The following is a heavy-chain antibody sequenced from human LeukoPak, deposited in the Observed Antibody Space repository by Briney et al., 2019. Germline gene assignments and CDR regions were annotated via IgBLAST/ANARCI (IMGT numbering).Heavy chain of an antibody. J-gene: IGHJ5*02. Sequence: GGSLRLSCAASGFTFSSYAMSWVRQAPGKGLEWVSSISGSGGSTYYADSVKGRFTISRDNSKNTLYLQMSSLRGEDTAVYYCAKEYDFWANNWFDPWGQGTLVTVSS. CDR1: GFTFSSYA. CDR2: ISGSGGST. V-gene: IGHV3-23*01. D-gene: IGHD3-3*01. CDR3: AKEYDFWANNWFDP.